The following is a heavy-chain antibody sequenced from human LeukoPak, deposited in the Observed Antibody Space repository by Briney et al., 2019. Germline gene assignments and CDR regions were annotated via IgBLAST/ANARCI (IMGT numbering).Heavy chain of an antibody. Sequence: GASVKVSCKASGYTFTVYFMHWVRQAPGQGLEWMGWINPNSGGTNYAQKFQGRVTMTRDTSISTAYMELSRLRSDDTAVYYCARELNYDSSGYYFDYWGQGTLFTVSS. CDR3: ARELNYDSSGYYFDY. CDR1: GYTFTVYF. V-gene: IGHV1-2*02. J-gene: IGHJ4*02. D-gene: IGHD3-22*01. CDR2: INPNSGGT.